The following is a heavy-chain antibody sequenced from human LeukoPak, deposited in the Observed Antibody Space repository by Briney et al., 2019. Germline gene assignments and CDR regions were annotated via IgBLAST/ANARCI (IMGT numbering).Heavy chain of an antibody. V-gene: IGHV4-59*01. Sequence: PSETLSLTCTVSGGSISSYYWSWIRQPPGKGLEWIGYIYYSGSTNYNPSLKSRVTISVDTSKNQFSLKLSSVTAADTAVYYCAREHRVPGDYWGQGTLVTVSS. CDR1: GGSISSYY. CDR3: AREHRVPGDY. CDR2: IYYSGST. D-gene: IGHD4/OR15-4a*01. J-gene: IGHJ4*02.